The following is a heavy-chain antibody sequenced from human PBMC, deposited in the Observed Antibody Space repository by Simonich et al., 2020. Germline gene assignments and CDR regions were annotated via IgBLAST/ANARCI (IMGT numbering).Heavy chain of an antibody. D-gene: IGHD1-7*01. Sequence: EVQLLESGGGLVQPGGSLRLSCAASGFTFSSYAMSWVRQAPGKGLEWGSAISGSGGSTYYADAVKGRFTISRDNSKNTLYLQMNSLRAEDTAVYYCAKRSGVSITGTFDYWGQGTLVTVSS. CDR2: ISGSGGST. CDR3: AKRSGVSITGTFDY. V-gene: IGHV3-23*01. J-gene: IGHJ4*02. CDR1: GFTFSSYA.